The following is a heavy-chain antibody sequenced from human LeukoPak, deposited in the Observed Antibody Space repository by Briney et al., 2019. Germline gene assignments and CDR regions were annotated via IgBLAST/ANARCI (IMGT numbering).Heavy chain of an antibody. CDR1: EFAFSRFT. CDR2: ISSSSSYI. Sequence: GGSLRLSCAASEFAFSRFTMNWVRQAPGKGLEWVSSISSSSSYIYYADSVKGRFTISRDNAKNSLYLQMNSLRAEDTAVYYCARDSVVAAANRFDYWGQGTLVTVSS. CDR3: ARDSVVAAANRFDY. J-gene: IGHJ4*02. V-gene: IGHV3-21*01. D-gene: IGHD6-13*01.